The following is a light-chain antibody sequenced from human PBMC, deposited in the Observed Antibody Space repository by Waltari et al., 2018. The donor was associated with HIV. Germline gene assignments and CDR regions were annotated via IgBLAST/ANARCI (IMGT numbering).Light chain of an antibody. CDR3: QYFTSTPTYT. V-gene: IGKV3-20*01. CDR2: GAS. J-gene: IGKJ2*01. CDR1: QTVNNNF. Sequence: EVVLTQSPGTLSLSHGERVSLSCRANQTVNNNFLTWYQQKPGQAPRLLIYGASNRATDIPDRFSGFGSGTDFTLFISTLDPEDSALYFCQYFTSTPTYTFGQGTKLEIK.